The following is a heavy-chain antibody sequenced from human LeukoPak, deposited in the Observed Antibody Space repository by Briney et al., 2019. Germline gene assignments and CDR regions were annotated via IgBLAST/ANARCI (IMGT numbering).Heavy chain of an antibody. CDR3: AGSCGGDCYSYAFDI. J-gene: IGHJ3*02. Sequence: GGSVKVSCKASGYTFTGCYMHWVRQAPGQGLEWMGWINPNSGGTNYAQKFQGRVTMTRDTSISTAYMELSRLRSDDTAVYYCAGSCGGDCYSYAFDIWGQGTMVTVSS. D-gene: IGHD2-21*02. V-gene: IGHV1-2*02. CDR1: GYTFTGCY. CDR2: INPNSGGT.